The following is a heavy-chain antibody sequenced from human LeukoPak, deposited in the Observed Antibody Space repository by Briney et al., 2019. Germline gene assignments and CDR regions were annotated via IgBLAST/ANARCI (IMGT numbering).Heavy chain of an antibody. Sequence: GGSLRLSCAASGFTFSGFWMSWVRQAPGKGLEWVANINQDGSEKYYVDSVKGRFTISRDNAKNTLYLQMNSLRAEDTAVYYCARIMDLIGVHFDFWGQGTLVTVSS. D-gene: IGHD2-21*01. V-gene: IGHV3-7*01. CDR3: ARIMDLIGVHFDF. CDR2: INQDGSEK. J-gene: IGHJ4*02. CDR1: GFTFSGFW.